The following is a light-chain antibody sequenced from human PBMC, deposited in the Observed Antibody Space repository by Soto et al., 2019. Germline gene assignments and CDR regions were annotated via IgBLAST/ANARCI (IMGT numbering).Light chain of an antibody. CDR2: GAS. CDR3: QQYHTSPLT. Sequence: EIVLTQSPGTLSLSPGERATFSCRASQSVSSSYIAWYQQKRGQAPRRLIYGASIRATGIPDRFSGSGSGTDLTLTISRLEPEDFVLYYCQQYHTSPLTFGQGTKVDIK. V-gene: IGKV3-20*01. CDR1: QSVSSSY. J-gene: IGKJ1*01.